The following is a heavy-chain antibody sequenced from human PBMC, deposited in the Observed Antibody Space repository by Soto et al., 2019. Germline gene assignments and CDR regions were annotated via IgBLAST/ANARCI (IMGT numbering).Heavy chain of an antibody. CDR1: GSPISNDNW. CDR2: IHYSGFT. J-gene: IGHJ4*02. CDR3: ARHKSGGGSYPFDF. V-gene: IGHV4-28*01. Sequence: PSETLSLTCAVSGSPISNDNWWVWIRQPPGKGLEWIGYIHYSGFTYYSPSFRGHVTISPDTSVTTAYLKWSSLKASDTAIYYCARHKSGGGSYPFDFWGQGTLVTVSS. D-gene: IGHD3-10*01.